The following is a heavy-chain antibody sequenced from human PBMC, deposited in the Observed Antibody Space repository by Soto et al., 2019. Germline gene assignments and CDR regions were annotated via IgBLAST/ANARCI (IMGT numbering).Heavy chain of an antibody. CDR1: GFSLSTSGVG. D-gene: IGHD1-26*01. CDR3: AHFKLGEGGWGGSDYSY. Sequence: QITLKESGPTLVKPTQTLTLTCTFSGFSLSTSGVGVGWIRQPPGKALEWLALIYWDDDKRYSPSLKSRLTITKNTSKSQVVLTMTNMDPVDTAPYYWAHFKLGEGGWGGSDYSYWGQGTLVTVSS. V-gene: IGHV2-5*02. J-gene: IGHJ4*02. CDR2: IYWDDDK.